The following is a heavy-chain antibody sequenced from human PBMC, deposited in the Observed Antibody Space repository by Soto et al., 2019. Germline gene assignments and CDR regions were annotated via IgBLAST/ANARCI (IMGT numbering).Heavy chain of an antibody. J-gene: IGHJ4*02. D-gene: IGHD2-15*01. CDR3: ARARCSSGQCYYFDY. CDR2: ISRSGDRT. V-gene: IGHV3-64*02. Sequence: EVQLVESGEGLVQPGGSRSLSCEASGFTSGGYNINWTRKAPGKGLEFVSAISRSGDRTYYADSVKGRFTITRDNSKNTVWLQMGSLRAEDMAVYYCARARCSSGQCYYFDYWGRGALVSVSS. CDR1: GFTSGGYN.